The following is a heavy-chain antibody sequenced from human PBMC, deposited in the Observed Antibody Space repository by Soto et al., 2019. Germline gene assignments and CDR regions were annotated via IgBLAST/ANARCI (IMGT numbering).Heavy chain of an antibody. CDR3: ARGDYYDTSGPFSDVFDI. J-gene: IGHJ3*02. CDR1: GDSVSTNSAT. V-gene: IGHV6-1*01. Sequence: SQTLSLTCDISGDSVSTNSATWNWIRQSPSRGLEWLGRTYYRSKWYNDYAVSVKGRFTISRDNAKNSLYLQLNSLRVDDTAVYYCARGDYYDTSGPFSDVFDIWGHGTMVTVSS. CDR2: TYYRSKWYN. D-gene: IGHD3-22*01.